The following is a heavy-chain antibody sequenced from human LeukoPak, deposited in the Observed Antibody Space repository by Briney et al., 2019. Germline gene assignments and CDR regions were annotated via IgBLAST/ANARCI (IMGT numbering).Heavy chain of an antibody. CDR3: AKGSADYYYYGMDV. CDR1: GYTFTSYY. V-gene: IGHV3-30*18. CDR2: ISYDGSNK. J-gene: IGHJ6*02. D-gene: IGHD3-3*01. Sequence: SCKASGYTFTSYYMHWVRQAPGKGLEWVAVISYDGSNKYYADSVKGRFTISRDNSKNTLYLQMNSLRAEDTAVYYCAKGSADYYYYGMDVWGQGTTVTVSS.